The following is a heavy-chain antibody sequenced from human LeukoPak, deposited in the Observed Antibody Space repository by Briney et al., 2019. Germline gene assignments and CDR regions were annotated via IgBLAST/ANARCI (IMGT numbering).Heavy chain of an antibody. CDR1: GYTFTSYG. Sequence: ASVKVSCTASGYTFTSYGISWVRQAPGQGLEWMGWISAYNGNTNYAQKLQGRVTMTTDTSTSTAYMELRSLRSDDTAVYYCARDRAVAGTSPFDYWGQGTLVTVSS. V-gene: IGHV1-18*01. D-gene: IGHD6-19*01. CDR2: ISAYNGNT. J-gene: IGHJ4*02. CDR3: ARDRAVAGTSPFDY.